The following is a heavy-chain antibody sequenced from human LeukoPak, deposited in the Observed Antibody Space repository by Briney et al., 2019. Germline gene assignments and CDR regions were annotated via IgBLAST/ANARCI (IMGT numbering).Heavy chain of an antibody. J-gene: IGHJ5*02. Sequence: KPSETLSLTCTVSGGSISTYFWSWIRQPPGKGLEWIGEINHSGSTNYNPSLKSRVTISVDTSKNQFSLKLSSVTAADTAVYYCARAVAAVKYNWFDPWGQGTLVTVSS. CDR1: GGSISTYF. V-gene: IGHV4-34*01. CDR3: ARAVAAVKYNWFDP. CDR2: INHSGST. D-gene: IGHD6-13*01.